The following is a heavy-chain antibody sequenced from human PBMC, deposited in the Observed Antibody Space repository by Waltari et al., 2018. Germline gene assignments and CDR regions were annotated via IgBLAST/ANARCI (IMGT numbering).Heavy chain of an antibody. CDR1: GGCFGGHY. CDR2: ISDRGST. V-gene: IGHV4-34*01. Sequence: QVQLQQWGAGLLKPAGNLSPPCAVYGGCFGGHYWSWIRPPPGKGLEWIGEISDRGSTKYNPSLKSRVTISGDTSKTQFSLKVSSVTAADMAVYYCARAPSGTIEYFQHWGQGTLVTVSS. J-gene: IGHJ1*01. D-gene: IGHD1-26*01. CDR3: ARAPSGTIEYFQH.